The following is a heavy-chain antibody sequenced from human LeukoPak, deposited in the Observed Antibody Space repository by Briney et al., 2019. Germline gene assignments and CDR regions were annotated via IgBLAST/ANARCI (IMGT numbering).Heavy chain of an antibody. CDR2: ISWNSGSI. CDR3: ARSSLWFGEGVDY. V-gene: IGHV3-9*01. D-gene: IGHD3-10*01. Sequence: PGRSLRLSCAASGFTFDDYAMHWVRQAPGKGLEWVSGISWNSGSIGYVDSVKGRFTISRDNAKNSLYLQMSSLRAEDTAVYYCARSSLWFGEGVDYWGQGTLVTVSS. J-gene: IGHJ4*02. CDR1: GFTFDDYA.